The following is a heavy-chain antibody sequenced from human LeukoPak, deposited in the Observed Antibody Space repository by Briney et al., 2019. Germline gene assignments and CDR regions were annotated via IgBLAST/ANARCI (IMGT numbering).Heavy chain of an antibody. CDR1: GFTFSDYS. D-gene: IGHD5-24*01. CDR2: IGIDSGNT. V-gene: IGHV3-48*01. J-gene: IGHJ4*02. Sequence: GGSPRLSCAASGFTFSDYSMNWVRQAPGKGLEWISYIGIDSGNTNYADSVKGRFTISGDKAKNSLYLQMNSLRVEDTAVYYCARDYKYAFDNWGQGALVTVSS. CDR3: ARDYKYAFDN.